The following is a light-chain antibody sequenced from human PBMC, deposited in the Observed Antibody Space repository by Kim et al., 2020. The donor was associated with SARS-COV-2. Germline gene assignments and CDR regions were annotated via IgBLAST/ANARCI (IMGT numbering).Light chain of an antibody. CDR1: QSVWNNY. Sequence: DIVLTQSPGTLSLSPGERATLSCRASQSVWNNYLAWYQQKPGQAPRLLIYGAIHRAGGISDRFSGSGSGTDFTLTISRMEPEDFAVYYCQQYGRSPRTFGQGTKVDIK. J-gene: IGKJ1*01. CDR2: GAI. V-gene: IGKV3-20*01. CDR3: QQYGRSPRT.